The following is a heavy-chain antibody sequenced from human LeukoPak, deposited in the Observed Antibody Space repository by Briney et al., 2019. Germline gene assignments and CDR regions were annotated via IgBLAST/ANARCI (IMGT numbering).Heavy chain of an antibody. CDR3: AKGAGGFSYYNWFDP. CDR1: GGSISSSPYY. V-gene: IGHV4-39*07. Sequence: SETLSLTCTVSGGSISSSPYYWGWIRQPPGKGLEWIVSIYYSGTTHYSPSLESRVTISVDTSKNQFSLKLASVTAADTAIYYCAKGAGGFSYYNWFDPWGQGTLVTVSS. J-gene: IGHJ5*02. D-gene: IGHD5-18*01. CDR2: IYYSGTT.